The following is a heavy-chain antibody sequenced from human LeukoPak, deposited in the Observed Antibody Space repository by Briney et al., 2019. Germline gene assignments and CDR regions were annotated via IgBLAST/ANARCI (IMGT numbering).Heavy chain of an antibody. Sequence: ASVKVSCKVSGYTHTELSMHWARQAPGKGLEWMGGFDPEDGETIYAQKFQGRVTMTEDTSTDTAYMELSSLRSEDTAVYYCATVYDFWSGYGTKNWFDPWGQGTLVTVSS. CDR3: ATVYDFWSGYGTKNWFDP. J-gene: IGHJ5*02. CDR1: GYTHTELS. CDR2: FDPEDGET. V-gene: IGHV1-24*01. D-gene: IGHD3-3*01.